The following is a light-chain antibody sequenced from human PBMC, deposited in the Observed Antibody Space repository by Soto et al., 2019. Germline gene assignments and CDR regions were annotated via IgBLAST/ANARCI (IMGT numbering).Light chain of an antibody. Sequence: QSALTQPASVSGSPGQSIAISCTGTSSNVGSYNFVSWYQQYPGRAPKLLIYEGSKRPSGVSNRFSGSKSGYTASLTISRVQAEDEADYYCAAWDDSLNGPNYVFGTGTKLTVL. V-gene: IGLV2-23*01. CDR1: SSNVGSYNF. CDR3: AAWDDSLNGPNYV. J-gene: IGLJ1*01. CDR2: EGS.